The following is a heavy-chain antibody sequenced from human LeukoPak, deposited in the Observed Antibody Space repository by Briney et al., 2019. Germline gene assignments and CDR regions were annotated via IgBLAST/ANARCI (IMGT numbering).Heavy chain of an antibody. CDR1: GFTFSRSA. V-gene: IGHV3-23*01. D-gene: IGHD3-22*01. CDR2: ISGSGGDT. CDR3: AKEGRLTVAAVVVENYFDY. Sequence: GGSLRLSCSASGFTFSRSAMSWVRQAAGKGLEWVSGISGSGGDTYYTDSVKGRFTISRDNSKTTVYLQVNSLRTEDTATYYCAKEGRLTVAAVVVENYFDYWGQGTPVTVSA. J-gene: IGHJ4*02.